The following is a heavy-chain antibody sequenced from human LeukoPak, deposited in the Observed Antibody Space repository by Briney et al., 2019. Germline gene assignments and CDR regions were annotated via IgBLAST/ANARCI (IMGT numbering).Heavy chain of an antibody. D-gene: IGHD3-22*01. CDR3: ARDISGYYYFDY. CDR1: GFTFSNYG. CDR2: IWYDGSNK. Sequence: GGSLRLSCAASGFTFSNYGMHWVRQASGKGLEWVAVIWYDGSNKYYADSVKGRFIISRDNSKNTLYLQMNSLRAEDTAVYYCARDISGYYYFDYWGQGTLVTVSS. V-gene: IGHV3-33*01. J-gene: IGHJ4*02.